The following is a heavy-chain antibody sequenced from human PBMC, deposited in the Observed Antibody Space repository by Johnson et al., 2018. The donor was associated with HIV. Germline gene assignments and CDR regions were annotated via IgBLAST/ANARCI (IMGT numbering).Heavy chain of an antibody. Sequence: QVQLVESGGGVVQPGGSLRLSCAASGFTFSSYGMHWVRQAPGKGLEWVAVIWYDGSNKYYADSVKGRFTISRDNSKNTLYLQMNSLRAEDTAVYYCARDNIVATADDAFDVWGQGTMVTVSS. CDR1: GFTFSSYG. CDR2: IWYDGSNK. J-gene: IGHJ3*01. V-gene: IGHV3-33*08. D-gene: IGHD5-12*01. CDR3: ARDNIVATADDAFDV.